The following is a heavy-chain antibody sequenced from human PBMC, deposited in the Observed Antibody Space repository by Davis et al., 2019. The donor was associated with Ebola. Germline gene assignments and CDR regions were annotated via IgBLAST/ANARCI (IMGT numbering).Heavy chain of an antibody. D-gene: IGHD5-12*01. CDR3: ARAVATIGLGFDS. J-gene: IGHJ4*02. V-gene: IGHV4-39*07. Sequence: SETLSLTCTVSGGSINSLYYYWGWIRQPPGKGLEWIGRISYSGNTYYNPSLRSRVTISVDKSLNQFSLKLSSVTAADTAVYFCARAVATIGLGFDSWGQGTLVTVSS. CDR1: GGSINSLYYY. CDR2: ISYSGNT.